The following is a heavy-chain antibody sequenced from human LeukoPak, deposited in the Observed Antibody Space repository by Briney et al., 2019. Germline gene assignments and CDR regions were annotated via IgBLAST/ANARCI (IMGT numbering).Heavy chain of an antibody. J-gene: IGHJ4*02. Sequence: GGSLRLSCAASGFTFSSYWMSWVRQAPGKGLEWVANIKQDGGEKSYVDSVKGRFTISRDNAKNSLYLQMNPLRAEDTAVYYCAREGRGGFDYWGPGTLVTVSS. CDR1: GFTFSSYW. D-gene: IGHD3-3*01. CDR2: IKQDGGEK. V-gene: IGHV3-7*04. CDR3: AREGRGGFDY.